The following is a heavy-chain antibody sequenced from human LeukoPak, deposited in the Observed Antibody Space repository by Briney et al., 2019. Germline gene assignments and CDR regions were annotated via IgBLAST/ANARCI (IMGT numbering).Heavy chain of an antibody. Sequence: ASVKVSCKASGGTFSSYAISWGRQAPGQGLEWMGGIIPIFGTANYAQKFQGRVTITTDESTSTAYMELSSLRSGDTAVYYCAGAQVYSYGYVEYYFDYWGQGTLVTVSS. V-gene: IGHV1-69*05. CDR1: GGTFSSYA. CDR2: IIPIFGTA. CDR3: AGAQVYSYGYVEYYFDY. J-gene: IGHJ4*02. D-gene: IGHD5-18*01.